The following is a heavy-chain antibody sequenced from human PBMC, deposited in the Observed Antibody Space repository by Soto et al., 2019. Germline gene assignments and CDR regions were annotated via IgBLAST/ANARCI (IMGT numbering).Heavy chain of an antibody. CDR1: GYSVSSNSAS. Sequence: PSHTLSLTCATSGYSVSSNSASLNFIIQSPSRGLYCLGRTYYRSKWYNDYAVSVKSRITINPDTSKNQFSLQLNSVTPEDTAVYYCARDLWYYDSSGPPLGGMDVWGQGTTVTVSS. CDR3: ARDLWYYDSSGPPLGGMDV. J-gene: IGHJ6*02. CDR2: TYYRSKWYN. D-gene: IGHD3-22*01. V-gene: IGHV6-1*01.